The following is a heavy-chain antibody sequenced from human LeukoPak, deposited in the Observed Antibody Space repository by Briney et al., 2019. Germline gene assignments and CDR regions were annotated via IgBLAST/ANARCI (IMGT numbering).Heavy chain of an antibody. CDR3: ARTYCGGDCYSSRGWFDT. V-gene: IGHV1-69*06. J-gene: IGHJ5*02. Sequence: SVKVSCKTSGGTFSNYTISWVRQAPGQGLEWMGGIIPIFGTANYAQKFQGKVTITADKSTSTAYMELSSLRSEDTAVYYCARTYCGGDCYSSRGWFDTWGQGTLVTVFS. D-gene: IGHD2-21*02. CDR2: IIPIFGTA. CDR1: GGTFSNYT.